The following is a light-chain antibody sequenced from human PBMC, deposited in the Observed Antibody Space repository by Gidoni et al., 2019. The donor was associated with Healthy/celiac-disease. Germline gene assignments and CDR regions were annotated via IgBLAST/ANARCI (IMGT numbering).Light chain of an antibody. V-gene: IGKV1-39*01. Sequence: DIQMTQSPSSLSAPVGDRVTITCRASQSISSYLNWYQQKPGKAPKLLIYAASSLQSGVPSRFSGSGSGTDFTLTISSLQPEDFATYYCQQSYSTPPTFAQXTKLEIK. CDR2: AAS. CDR1: QSISSY. CDR3: QQSYSTPPT. J-gene: IGKJ2*01.